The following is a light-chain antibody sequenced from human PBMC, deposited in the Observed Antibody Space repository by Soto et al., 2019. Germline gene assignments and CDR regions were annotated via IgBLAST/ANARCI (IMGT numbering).Light chain of an antibody. Sequence: DIEMTQSPSTLSASVGDRVTITCRATQSLNIWLAWYQQKPGKAPKLLISKASSLESGVKSRFRGSGSGTEFSLTISSLQPDAFATYYCQQYKASSYTFGQGTQLE. J-gene: IGKJ2*01. CDR2: KAS. V-gene: IGKV1-5*03. CDR1: QSLNIW. CDR3: QQYKASSYT.